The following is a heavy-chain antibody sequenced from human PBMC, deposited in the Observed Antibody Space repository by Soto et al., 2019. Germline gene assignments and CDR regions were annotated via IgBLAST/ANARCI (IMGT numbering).Heavy chain of an antibody. Sequence: GGSLRLSCAASGFTFSSYSMNWVRQAPGKGLEWVSSISSSSSYIYYADSVKGRFTISRDNAKNSLYLQMNSLRAEDTAVYYCARDLGPPDSYFDYWGQGTLVTVSS. CDR1: GFTFSSYS. J-gene: IGHJ4*02. D-gene: IGHD3-3*01. CDR2: ISSSSSYI. CDR3: ARDLGPPDSYFDY. V-gene: IGHV3-21*01.